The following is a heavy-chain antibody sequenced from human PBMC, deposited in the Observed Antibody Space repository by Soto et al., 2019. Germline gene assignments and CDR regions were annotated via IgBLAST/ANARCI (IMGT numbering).Heavy chain of an antibody. Sequence: GGSLRLSCAASGFTFSSYSMNWVRQAPGKGLEWVSSISSSSSYIYYADSVKGRFTISRDNAKNSLYLQMNSLRAEGTAVYYCARGLGYDASGMDVWGQGTTVTVSS. CDR3: ARGLGYDASGMDV. D-gene: IGHD5-12*01. CDR2: ISSSSSYI. CDR1: GFTFSSYS. V-gene: IGHV3-21*01. J-gene: IGHJ6*02.